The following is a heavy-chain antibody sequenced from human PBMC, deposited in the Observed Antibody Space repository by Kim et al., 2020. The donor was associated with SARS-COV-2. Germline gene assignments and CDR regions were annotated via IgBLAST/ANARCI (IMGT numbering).Heavy chain of an antibody. D-gene: IGHD3-22*01. Sequence: SETLSLTCTVSGGSISSSTYYWGWIRQPPGKGLEWIGNISYSGITYYNPSLKSRVTISVDASKNQFSLKLSSVTAADTAVYYCARLPMGLDYYDSSAYY. J-gene: IGHJ6*01. CDR1: GGSISSSTYY. CDR2: ISYSGIT. CDR3: ARLPMGLDYYDSSAYY. V-gene: IGHV4-39*01.